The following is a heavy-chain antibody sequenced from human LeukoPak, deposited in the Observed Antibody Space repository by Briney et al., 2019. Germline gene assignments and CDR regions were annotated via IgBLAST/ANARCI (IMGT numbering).Heavy chain of an antibody. CDR2: IEYDGNKK. Sequence: GGSLRLSCAAFGFRFSGYGMHWVRQAPGKGLEWVATIEYDGNKKYYGDSVKGRFTITRDNSKNTLSLEMNSLRPEDTALYKCVKDRAFNTNWLGVFDIWGQGTMVTVSS. J-gene: IGHJ3*02. CDR3: VKDRAFNTNWLGVFDI. CDR1: GFRFSGYG. D-gene: IGHD1-1*01. V-gene: IGHV3-30*02.